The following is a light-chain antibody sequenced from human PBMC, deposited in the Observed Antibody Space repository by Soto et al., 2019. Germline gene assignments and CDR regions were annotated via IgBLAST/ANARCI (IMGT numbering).Light chain of an antibody. CDR3: SSFTSSDTDV. CDR1: SSDVGFSQY. J-gene: IGLJ1*01. Sequence: QSALTQPASVSGSPGQSITISCTGTSSDVGFSQYVFWFQQHPGKAPKLIISEVSNRPSGVSDRFSGSRSANTASLTISGLQAEDEADYYCSSFTSSDTDVFGTGTKLTVL. CDR2: EVS. V-gene: IGLV2-14*03.